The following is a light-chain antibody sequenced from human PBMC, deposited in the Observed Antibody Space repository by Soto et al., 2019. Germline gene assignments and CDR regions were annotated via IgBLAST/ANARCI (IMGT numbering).Light chain of an antibody. J-gene: IGKJ1*01. CDR2: ETS. Sequence: EIVLTQSPGTLSLSPGERATLSCRAGQSVRDSHLAWYQQKPGQAPSLLIYETSSRATGIPDRFRGSGSGTEFDLTITRVEPEDVAMYFCQQYGSSPGTFGQGTKVEI. CDR3: QQYGSSPGT. CDR1: QSVRDSH. V-gene: IGKV3-20*01.